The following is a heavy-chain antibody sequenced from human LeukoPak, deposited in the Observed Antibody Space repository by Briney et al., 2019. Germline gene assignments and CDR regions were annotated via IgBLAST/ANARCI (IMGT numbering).Heavy chain of an antibody. J-gene: IGHJ6*02. V-gene: IGHV3-23*01. CDR2: ISGSGGST. D-gene: IGHD4-11*01. CDR1: GFTFSSYA. Sequence: PGGSLRLSCAASGFTFSSYAMSWVRQAPGKGLEWVSAISGSGGSTYYADSVKGRFTISRDNAKNSLYLQMNSLRAEDTAVYYCATPSTAYYYYYGMDVWGQGTTVTVSS. CDR3: ATPSTAYYYYYGMDV.